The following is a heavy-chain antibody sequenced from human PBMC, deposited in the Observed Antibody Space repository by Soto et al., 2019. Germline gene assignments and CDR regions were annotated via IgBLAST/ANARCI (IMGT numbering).Heavy chain of an antibody. V-gene: IGHV4-34*01. CDR1: GGSFSGYY. D-gene: IGHD2-15*01. CDR3: ARDAVYCSGGSCYYFDY. Sequence: SETLSLTCAVYGGSFSGYYWSWIRQPPGKGLEWIGEINHSGSTNYNPSLKSRVTISVDTSKNQFSLKLSSVTAADTAVYYCARDAVYCSGGSCYYFDYWGQGTLVTVSS. J-gene: IGHJ4*02. CDR2: INHSGST.